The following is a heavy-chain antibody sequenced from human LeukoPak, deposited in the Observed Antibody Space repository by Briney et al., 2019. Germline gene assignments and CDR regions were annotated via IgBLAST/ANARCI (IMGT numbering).Heavy chain of an antibody. D-gene: IGHD3-10*01. CDR2: IYYNGST. J-gene: IGHJ5*02. Sequence: TTSETLSLTCTVSGGSIGLYHWSWIRQPPGRGLEWIGYIYYNGSTKYNPSLKSRVTMSVDTSKKQFSLNMTSMTAADTAVYYCARDRAAGSDWLDPWGQGTLVTVSS. CDR3: ARDRAAGSDWLDP. V-gene: IGHV4-59*01. CDR1: GGSIGLYH.